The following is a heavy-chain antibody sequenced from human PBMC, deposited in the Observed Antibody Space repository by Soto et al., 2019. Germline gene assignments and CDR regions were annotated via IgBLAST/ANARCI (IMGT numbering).Heavy chain of an antibody. V-gene: IGHV3-9*01. CDR2: ISWNSGSI. CDR3: AKDKYADYYDSSGYPDY. Sequence: GGSLRLSCAASGFTFDDYAMHWVRQAPGKGLEWVSGISWNSGSIGYADSVKGRFTISRDNAKNSLYLQMNSLRAEDTALYYCAKDKYADYYDSSGYPDYWGQGTLVTVS. D-gene: IGHD3-22*01. CDR1: GFTFDDYA. J-gene: IGHJ4*02.